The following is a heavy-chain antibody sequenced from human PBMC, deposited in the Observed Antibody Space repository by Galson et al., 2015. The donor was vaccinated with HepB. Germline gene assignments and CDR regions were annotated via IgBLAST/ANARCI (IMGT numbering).Heavy chain of an antibody. J-gene: IGHJ6*02. CDR2: IRSKANTFAT. V-gene: IGHV3-73*01. Sequence: SLRLSCAASGFTFSDSPMHWVRQASGKGLEWVGRIRSKANTFATIYAASVTGRFTISRDDSKNTAYLQMNSLKSEDTAVYYCTSEYSQYYYNYYVMDVWGQGTTVTVSS. CDR3: TSEYSQYYYNYYVMDV. D-gene: IGHD4-11*01. CDR1: GFTFSDSP.